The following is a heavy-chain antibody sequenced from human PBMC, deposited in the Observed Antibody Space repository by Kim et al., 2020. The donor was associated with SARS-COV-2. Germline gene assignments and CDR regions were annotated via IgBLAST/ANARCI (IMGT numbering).Heavy chain of an antibody. Sequence: ASVKVSCKASGYTFTSYYMHWVRQAPGQGLEWMGIINPSGGSTSYAQKFQGRVTMTRDTSTSTVYMELSSLRSEDTAVYYCARDPLLWFGESEGAFDIWGQGTMVTVSS. V-gene: IGHV1-46*01. CDR2: INPSGGST. CDR1: GYTFTSYY. D-gene: IGHD3-10*01. J-gene: IGHJ3*02. CDR3: ARDPLLWFGESEGAFDI.